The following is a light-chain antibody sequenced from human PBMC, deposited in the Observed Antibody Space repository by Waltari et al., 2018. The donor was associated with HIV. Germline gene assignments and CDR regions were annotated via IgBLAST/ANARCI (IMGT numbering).Light chain of an antibody. CDR1: NFGSKT. CDR3: QVWDSTTDHVL. CDR2: YDN. Sequence: SYVLTQPPSVSVAPGGTATSSCGGSNFGSKTGTGYQQKPGQAPVLVLYYDNDRPSGIPARFSGSNSGNTATLTITWVEAGDEADYYCQVWDSTTDHVLFGGGTKLTVL. J-gene: IGLJ3*02. V-gene: IGLV3-21*02.